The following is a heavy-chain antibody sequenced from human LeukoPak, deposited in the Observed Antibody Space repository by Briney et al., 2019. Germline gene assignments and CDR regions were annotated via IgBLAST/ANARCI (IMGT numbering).Heavy chain of an antibody. CDR3: AMPGGYSDAFDI. J-gene: IGHJ3*02. D-gene: IGHD6-13*01. CDR2: IYYSGST. Sequence: SETLSLTCTVSGGSISSSSYYWGWIRQPPGKGLEWIGSIYYSGSTYYNPSLKSRVTISVDTSKNQFSLKLSSVTAADTAVYYCAMPGGYSDAFDIWGQGTMVTVSS. CDR1: GGSISSSSYY. V-gene: IGHV4-39*07.